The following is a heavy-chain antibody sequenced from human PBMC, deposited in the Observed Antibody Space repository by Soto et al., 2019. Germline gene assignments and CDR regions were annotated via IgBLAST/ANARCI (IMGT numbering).Heavy chain of an antibody. J-gene: IGHJ6*03. Sequence: SETLSLTCTVSGGSISSYYWSWIRQPPGKGLEWIGYFYYSGSTNYNPSLKSRVTISVDTSKNQFSLKLSSVTAADTAVYYCARSVPYCSGGSCYSIAGYYYYMDVWGKGTTVTVSS. CDR3: ARSVPYCSGGSCYSIAGYYYYMDV. CDR2: FYYSGST. CDR1: GGSISSYY. D-gene: IGHD2-15*01. V-gene: IGHV4-59*08.